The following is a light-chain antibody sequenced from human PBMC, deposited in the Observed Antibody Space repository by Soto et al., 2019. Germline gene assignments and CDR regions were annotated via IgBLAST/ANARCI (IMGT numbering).Light chain of an antibody. CDR1: QSLANSF. Sequence: EFVLTQSPGTLSLSPGERATLSCRASQSLANSFIAWYQQKPGQAPRLLIYGVSSRATGIPARFSGSGSGTEFTLTISSLQSEDFGVYYCQHYKNWPPWTFGQGTKVEIK. CDR3: QHYKNWPPWT. CDR2: GVS. V-gene: IGKV3D-15*01. J-gene: IGKJ1*01.